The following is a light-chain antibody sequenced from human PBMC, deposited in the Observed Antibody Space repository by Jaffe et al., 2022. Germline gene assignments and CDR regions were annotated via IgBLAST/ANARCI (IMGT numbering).Light chain of an antibody. V-gene: IGLV1-44*01. CDR2: SNN. J-gene: IGLJ2*01. Sequence: QSVLTQPPSASGTPGQRVTISCSGSSSNIESNTVNWYQQLPGTAPKLLIYSNNQRPSGVPDRFSGSKSGTSASLAISGLQSEDEADYHCAAWDDSLSGYVVFGGGTKLTVL. CDR1: SSNIESNT. CDR3: AAWDDSLSGYVV.